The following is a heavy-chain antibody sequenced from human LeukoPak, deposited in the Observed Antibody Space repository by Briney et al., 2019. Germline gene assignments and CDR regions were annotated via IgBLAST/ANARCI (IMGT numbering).Heavy chain of an antibody. D-gene: IGHD2-15*01. Sequence: GGSLRLSCAASGFTFSGSAMHWVRQASGKGLEWVGRIRTKVNNYATVYAASMKGRFTISRDDSKNTTYLQLNSLETEDTAVYYCTRHQGAGGSGVDYWGQGTLVTVSS. CDR1: GFTFSGSA. CDR2: IRTKVNNYAT. CDR3: TRHQGAGGSGVDY. J-gene: IGHJ4*02. V-gene: IGHV3-73*01.